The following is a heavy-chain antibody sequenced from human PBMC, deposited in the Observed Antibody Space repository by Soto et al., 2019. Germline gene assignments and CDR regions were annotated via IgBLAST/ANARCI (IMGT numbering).Heavy chain of an antibody. J-gene: IGHJ6*02. Sequence: SETLSLTCTVSGGSISSGGYYWSWIRQHPGKGLEWIGYIYYSGSTYYNPSLKSRVTISVDTSKNQFSLQLSSVTAADTAVYYCARERNEDSSGYRYYNGMDVWGQGTTVTVSS. CDR2: IYYSGST. D-gene: IGHD3-22*01. CDR1: GGSISSGGYY. V-gene: IGHV4-31*03. CDR3: ARERNEDSSGYRYYNGMDV.